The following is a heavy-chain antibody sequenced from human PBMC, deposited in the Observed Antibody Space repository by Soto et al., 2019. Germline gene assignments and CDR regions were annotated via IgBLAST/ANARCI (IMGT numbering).Heavy chain of an antibody. D-gene: IGHD2-8*01. CDR2: IIPIPGTT. CDR3: ARVRCFNGLCHTADYGMDV. V-gene: IGHV1-69*13. CDR1: GDVFRSYG. Sequence: SVKVSCKASGDVFRSYGINWVRQAPGQGLEWMGGIIPIPGTTNYAQKFQGRVAITADESTDTVYMELSRLRSEDTAVYFCARVRCFNGLCHTADYGMDVWGQGTTVTVSS. J-gene: IGHJ6*02.